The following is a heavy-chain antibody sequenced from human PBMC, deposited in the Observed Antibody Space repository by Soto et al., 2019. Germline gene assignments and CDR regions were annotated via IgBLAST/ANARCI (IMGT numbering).Heavy chain of an antibody. D-gene: IGHD3-10*01. CDR3: AIWFGELLPNDAFDI. J-gene: IGHJ3*02. V-gene: IGHV1-46*01. CDR2: INPSGGST. Sequence: GASVKVSCKASGYTFTSYCMHWVRQAPGQGLEWMGIINPSGGSTSYAQKFQGRVTMTRDTSTSTVYMELSSLRSEDTAVYYCAIWFGELLPNDAFDIWGQGTMVTVSS. CDR1: GYTFTSYC.